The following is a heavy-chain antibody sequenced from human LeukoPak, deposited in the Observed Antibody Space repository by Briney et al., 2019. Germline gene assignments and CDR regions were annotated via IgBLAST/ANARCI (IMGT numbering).Heavy chain of an antibody. Sequence: SETLSLTCTVSGVSISSYYWSWIRQPPGKGLEWIAYIYYSGSTNYNPSLKSRVTISVDTSKNQFSLKLTSVAAADTAVYYCARGASSFDYWGQGTLVTVSS. V-gene: IGHV4-59*01. CDR3: ARGASSFDY. J-gene: IGHJ4*02. CDR1: GVSISSYY. D-gene: IGHD2-2*01. CDR2: IYYSGST.